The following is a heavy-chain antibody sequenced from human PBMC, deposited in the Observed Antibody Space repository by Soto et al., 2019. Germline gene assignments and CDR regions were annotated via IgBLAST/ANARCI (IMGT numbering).Heavy chain of an antibody. V-gene: IGHV3-21*06. Sequence: EVHLVEAGGGLVKPGESLTLSCAASGFTFGSFTLNWVRQAPGKGLEWVSSISSSSAYIYYAESVKGRFTISRDNARSTLYLQMNSLRLDDTAVYYCAKSPNFYCSSYHCYKYYFDYWGQGTLVTVSS. J-gene: IGHJ4*02. D-gene: IGHD2-2*01. CDR2: ISSSSAYI. CDR3: AKSPNFYCSSYHCYKYYFDY. CDR1: GFTFGSFT.